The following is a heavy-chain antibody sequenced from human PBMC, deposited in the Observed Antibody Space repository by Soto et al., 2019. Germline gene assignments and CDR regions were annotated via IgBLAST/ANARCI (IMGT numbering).Heavy chain of an antibody. CDR3: ARDFTLAY. CDR2: INPSAGGT. CDR1: GYIFTSYY. V-gene: IGHV1-46*01. J-gene: IGHJ4*02. Sequence: ASVKVSFKASGYIFTSYYMHWVRQAPGQGLEWMGIINPSAGGTIYAQKFQARVTMTRDTSTSTIYMELSSLTSEDTAVYYCARDFTLAYWGQGTLVTVSS.